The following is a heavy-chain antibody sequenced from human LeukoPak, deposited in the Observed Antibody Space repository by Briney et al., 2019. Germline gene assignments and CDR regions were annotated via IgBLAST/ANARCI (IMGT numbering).Heavy chain of an antibody. CDR1: GFKFDDYT. D-gene: IGHD1-26*01. Sequence: GGSLRLSCAASGFKFDDYTMHWVRRAPAKGLEWVSLISWNSDYTSYAESVKGRFTISRDNSKNSLYLQMNSLRTEDTAFYYCAKDFQGIVGATQIDFWGQGTLVTVSS. CDR2: ISWNSDYT. J-gene: IGHJ4*02. CDR3: AKDFQGIVGATQIDF. V-gene: IGHV3-43*01.